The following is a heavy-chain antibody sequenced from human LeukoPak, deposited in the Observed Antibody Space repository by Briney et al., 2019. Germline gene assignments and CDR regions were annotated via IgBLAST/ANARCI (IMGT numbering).Heavy chain of an antibody. CDR1: GFTFSSYW. CDR2: ISGSAHKI. D-gene: IGHD5-18*01. CDR3: AGRPTGYSSGYIH. J-gene: IGHJ4*02. V-gene: IGHV3-23*01. Sequence: GGSLRLSCAASGFTFSSYWMNWARQAPEKGLDWVSVISGSAHKIRYADSVKGRFTISRDNSENIVYLQMNNLRVEDTAVYYCAGRPTGYSSGYIHWGQGTLVTVSS.